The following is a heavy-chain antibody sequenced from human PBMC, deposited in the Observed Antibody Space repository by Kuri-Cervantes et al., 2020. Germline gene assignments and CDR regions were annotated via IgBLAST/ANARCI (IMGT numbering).Heavy chain of an antibody. Sequence: ASVKVSCKASGYTFSNYYMHWVRQAPGQGLEWMGWINPNSGGTNYAQKFQGRVTMTRDTSISTAYMELSRLRSDDTAVYYCASKTYSSSWWGTVDYYYGMDVWGQGTTVTVSS. D-gene: IGHD6-13*01. V-gene: IGHV1-2*02. CDR3: ASKTYSSSWWGTVDYYYGMDV. CDR2: INPNSGGT. J-gene: IGHJ6*02. CDR1: GYTFSNYY.